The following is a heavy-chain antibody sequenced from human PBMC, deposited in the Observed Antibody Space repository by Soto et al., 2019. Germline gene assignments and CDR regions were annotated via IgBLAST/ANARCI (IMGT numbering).Heavy chain of an antibody. J-gene: IGHJ3*02. CDR2: IYSGGST. D-gene: IGHD3-16*01. CDR1: GFTVSSNY. CDR3: ARALLPRLYYDYVWGSSHDAFDI. Sequence: GGSLRLSCAASGFTVSSNYMSWVRQAPGKGLEWVSVIYSGGSTYYADSVKGRFTISRDNAKNTLYLQMNSLRAEDTAVYYCARALLPRLYYDYVWGSSHDAFDIWGQGTMVTVSS. V-gene: IGHV3-66*01.